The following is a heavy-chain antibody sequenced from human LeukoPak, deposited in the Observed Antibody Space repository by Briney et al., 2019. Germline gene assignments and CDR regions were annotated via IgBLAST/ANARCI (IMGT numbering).Heavy chain of an antibody. V-gene: IGHV4-4*02. CDR1: GGSISSSNW. CDR3: ARAQHFDDSSGYGLHYFDY. CDR2: IYHSGST. J-gene: IGHJ4*02. D-gene: IGHD3-22*01. Sequence: SETLSLTCAVSGGSISSSNWWSWVRPPPGKGLEWIGEIYHSGSTNYNPFLKSRVTISVDKSKNQFSLKLSSVTAADTAVYYCARAQHFDDSSGYGLHYFDYWGQGTLVTVSS.